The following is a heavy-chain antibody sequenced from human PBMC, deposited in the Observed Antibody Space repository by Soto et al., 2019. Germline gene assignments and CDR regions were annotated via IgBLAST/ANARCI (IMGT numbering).Heavy chain of an antibody. V-gene: IGHV1-3*01. D-gene: IGHD3-3*01. CDR3: ARDLVGDFWSGYYNNWFDP. CDR1: GYTFTSYA. Sequence: QVQLVQSGAEVKKPGASVKVSCKASGYTFTSYAMHWVRQAPGQRLEWMGWINAGNGNTKYSQKFQGRVTITRDTSASTAYMELSSLRSEDTAVYYCARDLVGDFWSGYYNNWFDPWGQGTLVTVSS. J-gene: IGHJ5*02. CDR2: INAGNGNT.